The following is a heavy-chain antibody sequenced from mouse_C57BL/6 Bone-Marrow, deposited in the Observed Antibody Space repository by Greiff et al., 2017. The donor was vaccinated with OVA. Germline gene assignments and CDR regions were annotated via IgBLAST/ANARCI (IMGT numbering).Heavy chain of an antibody. CDR2: IYPSDSET. J-gene: IGHJ2*01. CDR3: ARDYSNYYFDY. Sequence: QVQLKQPGAELVMPGASVKLSCKASGYTFTSYWMDWVKQRPGQGLEWIGNIYPSDSETHYNQKFKDKATLTVDKSSSTAYMQLSSLTSEDSAVYYCARDYSNYYFDYWGQGTTLTVSS. CDR1: GYTFTSYW. V-gene: IGHV1-61*01. D-gene: IGHD2-5*01.